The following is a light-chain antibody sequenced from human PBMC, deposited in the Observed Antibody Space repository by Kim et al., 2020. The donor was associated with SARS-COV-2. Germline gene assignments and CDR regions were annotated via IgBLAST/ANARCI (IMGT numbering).Light chain of an antibody. Sequence: DIQMTQSPSTLSASVGDRVTITCRASQSISYWLAWYQQKPGQAPKLLIYDASTLKSGVPSRFSGSVSGTEFTLTISGLQPDDFATYYCQQYNAFSPWTFGQGTKVDIK. V-gene: IGKV1-5*01. CDR3: QQYNAFSPWT. J-gene: IGKJ1*01. CDR2: DAS. CDR1: QSISYW.